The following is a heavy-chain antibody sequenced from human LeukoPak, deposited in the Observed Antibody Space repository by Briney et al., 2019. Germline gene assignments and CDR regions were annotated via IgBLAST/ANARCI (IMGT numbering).Heavy chain of an antibody. V-gene: IGHV4-59*08. J-gene: IGHJ3*02. D-gene: IGHD3-10*01. CDR1: GRSISSYY. CDR3: ARRFGSGLIHAFDI. Sequence: PSEPLSLTCTVSGRSISSYYWIWLRPPPGRGLEWIGYIYCSGSTNYNPSLKSRVTISVDTSKNQFSLKLSSVTAADTAVYYCARRFGSGLIHAFDIWGQGTMVTVSS. CDR2: IYCSGST.